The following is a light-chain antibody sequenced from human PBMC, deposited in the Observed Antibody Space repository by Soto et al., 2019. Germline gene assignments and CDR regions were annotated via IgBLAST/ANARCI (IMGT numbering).Light chain of an antibody. CDR2: EVS. CDR3: SSYTSSSTYV. Sequence: QSALTPPASVSGSPGQSITISCTGPSSDVGGYNYVSWYQQHPGKAPKLMIYEVSNRPSGVSNRFSGCKSGNMASLTISGLQAEDEADYYRSSYTSSSTYVFGNGTKVTVL. V-gene: IGLV2-14*01. CDR1: SSDVGGYNY. J-gene: IGLJ1*01.